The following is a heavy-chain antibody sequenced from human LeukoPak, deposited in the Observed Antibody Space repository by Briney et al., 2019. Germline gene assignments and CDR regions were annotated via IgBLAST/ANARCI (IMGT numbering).Heavy chain of an antibody. J-gene: IGHJ4*02. CDR3: ARHQASSGSPRFDS. CDR2: IIPIFGTA. D-gene: IGHD3-10*01. Sequence: SVKVSCKASGYTFTSYGISWVRQAPGQGLEWMGGIIPIFGTANYAQKFQGRVTITADESTSTAYMELSSLRSEDTAVYYCARHQASSGSPRFDSWGQGTLVTVSS. V-gene: IGHV1-69*13. CDR1: GYTFTSYG.